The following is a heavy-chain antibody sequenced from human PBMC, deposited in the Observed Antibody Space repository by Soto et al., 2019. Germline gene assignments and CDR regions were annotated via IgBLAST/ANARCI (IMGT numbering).Heavy chain of an antibody. J-gene: IGHJ2*01. D-gene: IGHD5-18*01. Sequence: QVQLVQSGSEVKNPGASVNVSCKASGYTFTNYAIHWVRQAPGQRLEWMGWINVVNGDTKFSQKFQDRVTITTDTSASTAYMELSSLRSEDTAVYYCARDWGINTAMVYFDLWGRGTLVTVSS. CDR3: ARDWGINTAMVYFDL. CDR2: INVVNGDT. CDR1: GYTFTNYA. V-gene: IGHV1-3*01.